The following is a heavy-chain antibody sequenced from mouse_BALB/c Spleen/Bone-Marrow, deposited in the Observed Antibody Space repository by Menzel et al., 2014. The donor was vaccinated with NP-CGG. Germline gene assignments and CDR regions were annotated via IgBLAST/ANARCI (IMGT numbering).Heavy chain of an antibody. CDR2: IHYSGNT. CDR1: GYSITSGYI. J-gene: IGHJ3*01. CDR3: ARLVPGTAY. D-gene: IGHD4-1*01. Sequence: EVQLQESGPDLVKPSQSLSITCTVTGYSITSGYIWHWIRQFPGNKLEWMGCIHYSGNTNYNPSLKSRISITRDTSKNQFFLQLNSVTTEDTATYYCARLVPGTAYWGQGTLVTVSA. V-gene: IGHV3-1*02.